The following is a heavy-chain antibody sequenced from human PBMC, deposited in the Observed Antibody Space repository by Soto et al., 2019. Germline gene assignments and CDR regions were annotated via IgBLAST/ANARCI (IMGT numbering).Heavy chain of an antibody. CDR3: ATSQKGYNWNYFDH. CDR2: VFYTGFT. J-gene: IGHJ4*02. Sequence: WETLSLTCGVSGASISGSYYYWAWLRQSPGKGPEWIGSVFYTGFTSYNPSLESRVSVSVDTSKSQFSLKLSAVTAADTAVYYCATSQKGYNWNYFDHWGQGALVTVS. CDR1: GASISGSYYY. D-gene: IGHD1-20*01. V-gene: IGHV4-39*01.